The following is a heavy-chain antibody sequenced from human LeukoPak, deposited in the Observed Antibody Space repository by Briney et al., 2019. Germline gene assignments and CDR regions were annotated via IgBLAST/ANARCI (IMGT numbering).Heavy chain of an antibody. V-gene: IGHV4-39*01. CDR1: GGSISSSSYY. CDR3: ARLVATYDYVWGSYRFCYFDY. D-gene: IGHD3-16*02. CDR2: IYYGGST. J-gene: IGHJ4*02. Sequence: SETLSLTCTVSGGSISSSSYYWGWIRQPPGKGLEWIGSIYYGGSTYYNPSLKSRVTISVDTSKNQFSLKLSSVTAADTAVYYCARLVATYDYVWGSYRFCYFDYWGQGTLVTVSS.